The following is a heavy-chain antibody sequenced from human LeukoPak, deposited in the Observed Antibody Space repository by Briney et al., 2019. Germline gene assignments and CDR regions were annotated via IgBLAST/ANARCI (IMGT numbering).Heavy chain of an antibody. D-gene: IGHD1-26*01. CDR1: GYTCTGYY. V-gene: IGHV1-2*04. CDR2: INPNSGGT. Sequence: GASVKVSCKASGYTCTGYYMHWVRQAPGQGLEWMGWINPNSGGTNYAQKFQGWVTMTRDTSISTAYMELSRLRSDDTAVYYCARDGRMGASMTYQYGMDVWGQGTTVTVSS. CDR3: ARDGRMGASMTYQYGMDV. J-gene: IGHJ6*02.